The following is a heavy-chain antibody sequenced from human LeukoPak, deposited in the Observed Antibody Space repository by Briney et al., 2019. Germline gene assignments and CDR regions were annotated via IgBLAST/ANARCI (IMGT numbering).Heavy chain of an antibody. V-gene: IGHV3-23*01. CDR3: AKRYGNAWYQFDY. CDR2: ARASGSAT. J-gene: IGHJ4*02. Sequence: GGSLRLSCAASGFTFSSYAMNWVRQTPGKGLEWVPTARASGSATYYADSVKGRFAISRDDSKSTLYLQMTNLRAEDTALYYCAKRYGNAWYQFDYWGRGTLVTVSS. D-gene: IGHD5-18*01. CDR1: GFTFSSYA.